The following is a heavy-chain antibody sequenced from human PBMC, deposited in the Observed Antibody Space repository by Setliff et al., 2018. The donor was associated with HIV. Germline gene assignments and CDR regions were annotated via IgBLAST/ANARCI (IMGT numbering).Heavy chain of an antibody. Sequence: GASVKVSCKASGYSFINYGISWVRQAPGQGPEWMGWISPYTGNTDYAPRLLGRVTMTTDTSTSTAYLELRSLTSDDMAVYYCARARLQGIVTAVGPRDNCLDPWGQGTRVTVSS. CDR2: ISPYTGNT. J-gene: IGHJ5*02. CDR3: ARARLQGIVTAVGPRDNCLDP. D-gene: IGHD1-26*01. CDR1: GYSFINYG. V-gene: IGHV1-18*03.